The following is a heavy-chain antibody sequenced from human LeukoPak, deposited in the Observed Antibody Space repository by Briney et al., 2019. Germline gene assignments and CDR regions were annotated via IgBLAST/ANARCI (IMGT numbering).Heavy chain of an antibody. J-gene: IGHJ4*02. CDR2: IYHSGST. V-gene: IGHV4-38-2*01. D-gene: IGHD6-19*01. CDR1: GYSISSGYY. CDR3: ARASSGWYGYYFDY. Sequence: TPSETLSLTCAVSGYSISSGYYWGWIRQPPGKGLEWIGSIYHSGSTYYNPSLKSRVTISVDTSKNQFSLKLSSVTAADTAVYYCARASSGWYGYYFDYWGQGTLVTVSS.